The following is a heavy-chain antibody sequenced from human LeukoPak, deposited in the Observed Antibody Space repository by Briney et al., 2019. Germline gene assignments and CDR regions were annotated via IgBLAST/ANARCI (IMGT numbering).Heavy chain of an antibody. CDR3: ARDSLHYGVDY. V-gene: IGHV3-48*03. CDR1: GFTFSSYE. D-gene: IGHD4-17*01. CDR2: ISSSGSTI. Sequence: GGSLRLSCAASGFTFSSYEMNWVRQAPGKGLEWVSYISSSGSTIYYADSVKGRFTISRDNAKNSLYLQMNSLRAEDTAVYYCARDSLHYGVDYWGQGTLVTVSS. J-gene: IGHJ4*02.